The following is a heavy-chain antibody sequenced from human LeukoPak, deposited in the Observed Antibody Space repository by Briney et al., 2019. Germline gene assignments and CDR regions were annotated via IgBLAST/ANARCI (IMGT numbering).Heavy chain of an antibody. CDR2: INPNSGGT. Sequence: ASVKVSCKASGYTFTGYYMHWVRQAPGQGLEWMGWINPNSGGTNYAQKFQGRVTITRNTSISTAYMELSSLRSEDTAVYYCARGTKNDYSNYNYYYYYMDVWGKGTTVTVSS. CDR1: GYTFTGYY. J-gene: IGHJ6*03. CDR3: ARGTKNDYSNYNYYYYYMDV. V-gene: IGHV1-2*02. D-gene: IGHD4-11*01.